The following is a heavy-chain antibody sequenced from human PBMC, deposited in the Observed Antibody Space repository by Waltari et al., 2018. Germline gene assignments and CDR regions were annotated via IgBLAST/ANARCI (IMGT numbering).Heavy chain of an antibody. CDR1: GGTFSSFA. Sequence: QVQLVQSGAEVKKPGSSVKVSCKASGGTFSSFAVTWVRQAPGQGLEWLGDFIPVFNATDYAQNVQGRLTFTADDSSSTAYMEVTSLKSDDTAIYYCASPGRSRVTFYALDVWGQGTTVTVSS. V-gene: IGHV1-69*01. CDR2: FIPVFNAT. CDR3: ASPGRSRVTFYALDV. D-gene: IGHD2-21*02. J-gene: IGHJ6*02.